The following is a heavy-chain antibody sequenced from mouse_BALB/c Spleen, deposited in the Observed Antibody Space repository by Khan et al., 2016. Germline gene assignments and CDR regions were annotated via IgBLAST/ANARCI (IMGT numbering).Heavy chain of an antibody. CDR2: ISDGGSYT. D-gene: IGHD2-14*01. CDR3: ARDRYDYFDY. Sequence: VELVESGGGLVKPGGSLKLSCAASGFTFSDYYMYWVRQTPEKRLEWVATISDGGSYTYYPDSVKGRFTISSDHAKNNLYLQMSSLKSEDPAMYYCARDRYDYFDYWGQGTTLTVSS. CDR1: GFTFSDYY. J-gene: IGHJ2*01. V-gene: IGHV5-4*02.